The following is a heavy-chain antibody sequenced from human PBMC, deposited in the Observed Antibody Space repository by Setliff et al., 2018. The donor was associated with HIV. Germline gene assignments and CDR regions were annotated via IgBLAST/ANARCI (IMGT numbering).Heavy chain of an antibody. CDR1: GFSLNTSGVG. V-gene: IGHV2-5*01. CDR2: IYWNDDK. D-gene: IGHD3-22*01. J-gene: IGHJ4*02. CDR3: ARNMRTSYYDSGGYYFFDN. Sequence: GPTLVNPTQTLSLTCTFSGFSLNTSGVGVGWIRQPPGKALEWLALIYWNDDKRYSPSLKSRLTITKDTSKNQVVLAMTNMDPVDTATYYCARNMRTSYYDSGGYYFFDNWGQGTLVTVSS.